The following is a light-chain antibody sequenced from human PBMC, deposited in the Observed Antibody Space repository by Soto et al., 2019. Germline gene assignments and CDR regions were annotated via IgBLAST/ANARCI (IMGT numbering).Light chain of an antibody. CDR3: RQYGSSPLYS. V-gene: IGKV3-20*01. Sequence: EIVLTQSPGTLSLSPGEGATLSCRASQSVSSSYLAWYQQRPGQAPRLLIYGASSRVTGIPDRFSGSGSGIDFTLTISRLEPEDFAVYYCRQYGSSPLYSFGQGTKLEIK. CDR1: QSVSSSY. CDR2: GAS. J-gene: IGKJ2*03.